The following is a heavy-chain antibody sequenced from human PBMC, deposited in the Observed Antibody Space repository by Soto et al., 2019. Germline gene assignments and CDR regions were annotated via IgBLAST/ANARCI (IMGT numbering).Heavy chain of an antibody. CDR3: ARVGSSAYYYATDV. V-gene: IGHV4-59*01. J-gene: IGHJ6*02. CDR1: GGSITSSC. Sequence: QVSLQESGPGLVKPSETLSLTCTVSGGSITSSCWTWIRQPPGKGLEWIGYICNSGSTKYNPSLTSRVTXLVXRXSNQVSLNVASVAAADTAVYYCARVGSSAYYYATDVWGQGTTVTISS. CDR2: ICNSGST. D-gene: IGHD2-2*01.